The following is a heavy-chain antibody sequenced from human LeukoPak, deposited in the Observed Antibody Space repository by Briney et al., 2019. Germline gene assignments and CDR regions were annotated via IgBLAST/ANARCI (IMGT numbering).Heavy chain of an antibody. D-gene: IGHD3-22*01. CDR3: ARQDGYYDSSGYYDY. J-gene: IGHJ4*02. Sequence: NTSETLSLTCTVSGYSISSGYYWGWIRQPPGKGLEWIGYIYYSGSTNYNPSLKSRVTISVDTSKNQFSLKLSSVTAADTAVYYCARQDGYYDSSGYYDYWGQGTLVTVSS. CDR1: GYSISSGYY. CDR2: IYYSGST. V-gene: IGHV4-61*01.